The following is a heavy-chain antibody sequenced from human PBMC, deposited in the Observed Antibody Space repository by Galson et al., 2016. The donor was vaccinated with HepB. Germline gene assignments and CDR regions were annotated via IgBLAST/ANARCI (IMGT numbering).Heavy chain of an antibody. V-gene: IGHV3-11*01. D-gene: IGHD4-17*01. CDR1: GFTFSESY. CDR3: ARDLPDDSVEYFDVFDL. Sequence: SLRLSCAASGFTFSESYMTWIRQAPGKGLEWVSSISSRGGSAIHYADSVKGRFTISRDNAKNSLFLQMNSLRAEDTAVYYCARDLPDDSVEYFDVFDLWGQGTMVTVSS. CDR2: ISSRGGSAI. J-gene: IGHJ3*01.